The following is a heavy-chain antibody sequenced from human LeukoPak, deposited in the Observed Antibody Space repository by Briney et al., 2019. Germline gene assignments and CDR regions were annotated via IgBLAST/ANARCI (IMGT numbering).Heavy chain of an antibody. CDR1: GFTFSSYA. Sequence: PGGSLRLSCAASGFTFSSYAMSWVRQAPGKGLEWVSAISGSGGSTYYADSVKGRFTISRDNSKNTLYLQMNSLRAEDTAVYYCAKDILGFEMVIPYYFDYWGQGTLVTVSS. J-gene: IGHJ4*02. V-gene: IGHV3-23*01. CDR2: ISGSGGST. D-gene: IGHD3-22*01. CDR3: AKDILGFEMVIPYYFDY.